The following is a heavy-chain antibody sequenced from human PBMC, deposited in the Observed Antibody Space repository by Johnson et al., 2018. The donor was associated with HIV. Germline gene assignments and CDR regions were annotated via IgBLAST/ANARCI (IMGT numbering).Heavy chain of an antibody. J-gene: IGHJ3*01. Sequence: QMLLVESGGGLVKPGGSLRLSCAASGFTFSDYYMSWIRQAPGKGLEWVSYISGSGSTVYYADSVKGRFTISRDNSKNSLFIQMNSLRVEDTAVYYCARASGAAFNVWGQGTMVTVSS. D-gene: IGHD7-27*01. V-gene: IGHV3-11*04. CDR1: GFTFSDYY. CDR2: ISGSGSTV. CDR3: ARASGAAFNV.